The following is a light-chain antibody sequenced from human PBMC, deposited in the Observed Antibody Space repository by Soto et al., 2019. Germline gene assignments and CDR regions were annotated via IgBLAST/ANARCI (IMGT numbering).Light chain of an antibody. CDR1: SSDIGTYNY. CDR2: EVT. Sequence: QSVLSQPASVSGSPGQSITISCTGTSSDIGTYNYVSWYQQHPGKAPKVMIYEVTNRPSGVSNRFSGSKSGNTASLTISGLQAEDEADYHCSSYTSSSIPVVFGGGTKVTVL. J-gene: IGLJ2*01. V-gene: IGLV2-14*01. CDR3: SSYTSSSIPVV.